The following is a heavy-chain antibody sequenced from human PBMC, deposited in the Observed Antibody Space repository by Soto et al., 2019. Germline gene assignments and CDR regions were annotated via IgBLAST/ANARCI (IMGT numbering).Heavy chain of an antibody. CDR1: GYTFTRSG. Sequence: GASVKVSCKASGYTFTRSGISWVRQAPGQGPERKGRISSYNGDTNNAQTFQGKITMTTDTSTSTAYIEKRNLRSDDTAVYYCAREGVAPYYYYGMDVWGQGTPVTVSS. D-gene: IGHD5-12*01. CDR3: AREGVAPYYYYGMDV. V-gene: IGHV1-18*01. J-gene: IGHJ6*02. CDR2: ISSYNGDT.